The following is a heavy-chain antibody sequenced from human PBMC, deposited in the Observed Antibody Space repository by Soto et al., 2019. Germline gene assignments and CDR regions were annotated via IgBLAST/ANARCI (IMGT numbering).Heavy chain of an antibody. J-gene: IGHJ4*02. CDR3: AKERRLGELSLGYFDY. CDR2: ISWDGGST. D-gene: IGHD3-16*02. CDR1: GFTFDDYT. Sequence: GGSLRLSCAASGFTFDDYTMHWVRQAPGKGLEWVSLISWDGGSTYYADSVKGRFTISRDNSKNSLYLQMNSLRTEDTALYYCAKERRLGELSLGYFDYWGQGTLVTVSS. V-gene: IGHV3-43*01.